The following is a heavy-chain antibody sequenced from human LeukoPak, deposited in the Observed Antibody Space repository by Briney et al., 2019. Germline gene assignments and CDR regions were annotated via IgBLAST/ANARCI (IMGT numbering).Heavy chain of an antibody. CDR3: ARDRMELRYFDWLLRDNWFDP. J-gene: IGHJ5*02. CDR2: IIPIFGTA. V-gene: IGHV1-69*05. D-gene: IGHD3-9*01. Sequence: SVKVSCKASGGTFSSYAISWVRQAPGQGLEWMGGIIPIFGTANYAQKFQGRVTITRDTSASTAYMELSSLRSEDTAVYYCARDRMELRYFDWLLRDNWFDPWGQGTLVTVSS. CDR1: GGTFSSYA.